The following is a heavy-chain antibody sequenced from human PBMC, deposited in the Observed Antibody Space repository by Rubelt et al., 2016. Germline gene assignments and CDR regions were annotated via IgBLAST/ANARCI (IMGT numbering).Heavy chain of an antibody. V-gene: IGHV4-61*05. CDR3: AGHDTGSFLFDF. D-gene: IGHD1-26*01. J-gene: IGHJ4*02. Sequence: QLQLQESGPGLVKPSETLSLTCTVSGGSISSSTYYWGWIRQPPGKGLEWIAYIHYSGSTKYDPSLKSRVTISVDTSKNQFSLSVNSVTAADTAVYYCAGHDTGSFLFDFWGQGTPVTVSS. CDR1: GGSISSSTYY. CDR2: IHYSGST.